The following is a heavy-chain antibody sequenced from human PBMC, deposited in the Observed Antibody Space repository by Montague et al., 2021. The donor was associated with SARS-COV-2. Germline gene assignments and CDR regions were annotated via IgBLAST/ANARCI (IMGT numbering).Heavy chain of an antibody. CDR3: ARGPEYDGLNGALNF. V-gene: IGHV4-34*01. CDR2: VNHRRST. J-gene: IGHJ4*02. D-gene: IGHD3-9*01. Sequence: SETLSLTCSVDGGSFTFYYWSWIRQPPGKGLEWIGEVNHRRSTNNNPSLKTRVTISMDTSKNQFSLKLSSVTAADTAFYYCARGPEYDGLNGALNFWGQGTLVTVSS. CDR1: GGSFTFYY.